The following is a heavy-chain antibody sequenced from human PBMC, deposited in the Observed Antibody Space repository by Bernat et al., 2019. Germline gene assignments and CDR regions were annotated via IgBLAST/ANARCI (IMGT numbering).Heavy chain of an antibody. CDR3: ARDYRSVLVGATTWAWAFDI. J-gene: IGHJ3*02. D-gene: IGHD1-26*01. CDR2: INPNGGGT. V-gene: IGHV1-2*02. Sequence: QVQLVQSGAEVKKPGASVKVSCKASGYTFTGYYMHWVRQAPGQGLEWMGWINPNGGGTNYAQKFQGRVTMTRDTSISTAYMELSRLRSDDTAVYYCARDYRSVLVGATTWAWAFDIWGQGTMVTVSS. CDR1: GYTFTGYY.